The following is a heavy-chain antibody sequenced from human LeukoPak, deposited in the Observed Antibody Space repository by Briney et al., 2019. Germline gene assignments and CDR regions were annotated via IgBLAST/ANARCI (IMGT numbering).Heavy chain of an antibody. CDR2: IIPMFGTA. Sequence: GASVKVSCKASGGTLRNYAINWVRQAPGQRLEWMGGIIPMFGTANYAQKFQGRVTITADKSTGTVYMELSSLRSEDTAVYYCARTITLVRGVGRFDFDNWGQGTLVTVSS. V-gene: IGHV1-69*06. J-gene: IGHJ4*02. D-gene: IGHD3-10*01. CDR3: ARTITLVRGVGRFDFDN. CDR1: GGTLRNYA.